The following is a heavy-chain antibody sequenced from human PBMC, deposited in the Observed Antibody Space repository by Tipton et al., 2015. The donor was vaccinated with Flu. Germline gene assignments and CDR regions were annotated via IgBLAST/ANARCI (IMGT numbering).Heavy chain of an antibody. Sequence: TLSLTCTVSGDSISRFYWSWIRQPPGKGLEWIGYSGSTNYNPSLKNRVTISLDTSKNQFSLQLKSVTASDTAVYYCARLKLFALVNHSYYYDLDVWGQGTTVTVS. CDR3: ARLKLFALVNHSYYYDLDV. CDR1: GDSISRFY. CDR2: SGST. D-gene: IGHD3/OR15-3a*01. J-gene: IGHJ6*02. V-gene: IGHV4-59*08.